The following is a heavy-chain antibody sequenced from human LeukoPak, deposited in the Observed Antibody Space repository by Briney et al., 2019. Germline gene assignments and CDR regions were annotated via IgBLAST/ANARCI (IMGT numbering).Heavy chain of an antibody. J-gene: IGHJ4*02. D-gene: IGHD6-6*01. V-gene: IGHV1-2*02. CDR2: INPNSGGT. CDR1: GYTFTGYY. CDR3: ARTPSARPLFFFDY. Sequence: GASVKVSCKASGYTFTGYYMHWVRQAPGQGLEWMGWINPNSGGTNYAQKFQGRVTMTRDTSISTAYMELSRLRSDDTAVYYCARTPSARPLFFFDYWGQGILVTVSS.